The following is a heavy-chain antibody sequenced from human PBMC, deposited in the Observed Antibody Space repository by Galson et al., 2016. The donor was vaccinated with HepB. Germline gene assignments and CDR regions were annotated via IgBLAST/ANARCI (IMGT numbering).Heavy chain of an antibody. D-gene: IGHD6-13*01. Sequence: CAISGDSVSTDSAAWNWIRQSPSRGLEWLGRTYYRSKWYSDYATSVKSRIIFKPDTSKNQASLQLNSVTPKDTAVYYCARDWGGIYGSSTSFDYWGEGTLVIVAS. V-gene: IGHV6-1*01. CDR2: TYYRSKWYS. CDR1: GDSVSTDSAA. CDR3: ARDWGGIYGSSTSFDY. J-gene: IGHJ4*02.